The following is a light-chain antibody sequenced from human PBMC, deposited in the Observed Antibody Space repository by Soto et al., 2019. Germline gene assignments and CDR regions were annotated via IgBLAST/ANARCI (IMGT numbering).Light chain of an antibody. J-gene: IGKJ2*01. CDR1: QSIGSY. CDR2: SAT. CDR3: QQSYTAPH. V-gene: IGKV1-39*01. Sequence: DIQMTQSPYSLSASVGDRVTITCRASQSIGSYLNWYQQKPGKAPKLLIHSATILQGGVPSRFSGSESGTDFTLTITNLQPRDFATYFCQQSYTAPHFGQGTKLVIK.